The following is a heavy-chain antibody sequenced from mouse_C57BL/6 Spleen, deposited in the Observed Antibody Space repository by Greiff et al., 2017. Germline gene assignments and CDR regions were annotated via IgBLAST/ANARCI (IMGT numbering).Heavy chain of an antibody. D-gene: IGHD6-1*01. CDR2: IDPSDSYT. V-gene: IGHV1-50*01. J-gene: IGHJ2*01. Sequence: QVQLQQPGAELVKPGASVKLSCKASGYTFTSYWMQWVKQRPGQGLEWIGEIDPSDSYTNYNQKFKGKATLTVDTSSSTAYMQLSSLTSEDCAVYYCARRRGASAYCDYWAQGTTLTVSS. CDR3: ARRRGASAYCDY. CDR1: GYTFTSYW.